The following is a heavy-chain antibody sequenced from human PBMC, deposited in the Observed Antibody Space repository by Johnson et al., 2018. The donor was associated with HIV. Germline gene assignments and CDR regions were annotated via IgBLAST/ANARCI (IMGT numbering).Heavy chain of an antibody. CDR3: AKGLDYGGLLCAFDI. CDR1: GFSFSSYA. CDR2: ISGSGGSS. J-gene: IGHJ3*02. V-gene: IGHV3-23*04. D-gene: IGHD4-23*01. Sequence: VQLVESGGGLVQPGGSLRLSCAASGFSFSSYAMSWVRQAPGKGLEWVSGISGSGGSSYYADSVKGRFTISRDNSKNTLYLQMNSLRPEDTAVDYCAKGLDYGGLLCAFDIWGQGTRVTVSS.